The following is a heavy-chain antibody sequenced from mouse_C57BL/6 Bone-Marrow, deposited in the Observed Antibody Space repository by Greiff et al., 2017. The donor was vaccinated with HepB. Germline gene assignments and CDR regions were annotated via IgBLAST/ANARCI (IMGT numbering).Heavy chain of an antibody. CDR2: IDPETGGT. CDR1: GYTFTDYE. Sequence: QVQLQQSGAELVRPGASVTLSCKASGYTFTDYEMHWVKQTPVHGLEWIGAIDPETGGTAYNQKFKGKAILTADKSSSTAYMQLSSLTTEDSAIYYCARPLVGPRVYFDYWGQGTTLTVSS. CDR3: ARPLVGPRVYFDY. J-gene: IGHJ2*01. V-gene: IGHV1-15*01. D-gene: IGHD1-1*02.